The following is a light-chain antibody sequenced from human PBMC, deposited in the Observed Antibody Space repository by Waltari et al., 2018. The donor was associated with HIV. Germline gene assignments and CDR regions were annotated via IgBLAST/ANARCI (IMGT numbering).Light chain of an antibody. Sequence: QSALTQPASVSGSPGQSITISCTGTSSDVGGYNYVSWYQQHPGKASKLMIYEVSNRPSGVSNRFSGSKSGNTASLTISGLQAEDEADYYCSSYTSSSTPLVFGTGTKVTVL. CDR2: EVS. V-gene: IGLV2-14*01. J-gene: IGLJ1*01. CDR1: SSDVGGYNY. CDR3: SSYTSSSTPLV.